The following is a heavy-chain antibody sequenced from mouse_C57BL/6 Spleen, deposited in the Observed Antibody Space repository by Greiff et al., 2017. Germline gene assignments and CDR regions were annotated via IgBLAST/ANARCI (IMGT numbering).Heavy chain of an antibody. Sequence: VQLQQSGAELVRPGASVKLSCTASGFNIKDYYMHWVKQRPEPGLEWIGRIDPEDGATEYAPKFQGKATMTADTSSNTAYLQLSSLTSEDTAVYYCTFGSSHFDYWGQGTTLTVSS. CDR1: GFNIKDYY. D-gene: IGHD1-1*01. CDR3: TFGSSHFDY. V-gene: IGHV14-1*01. CDR2: IDPEDGAT. J-gene: IGHJ2*01.